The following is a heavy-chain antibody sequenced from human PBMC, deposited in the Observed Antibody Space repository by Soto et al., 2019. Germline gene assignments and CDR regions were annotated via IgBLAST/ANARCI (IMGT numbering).Heavy chain of an antibody. V-gene: IGHV3-23*01. CDR2: ISATGATT. CDR3: AKGRKSTEKDIAVMLAAASSIQH. J-gene: IGHJ1*01. CDR1: GFTFSDYA. Sequence: QPGGSLRLSCVASGFTFSDYAMTRVRQAPGKGLEWVSVISATGATTYYADSVRGRFTISRDNSRNTLNLQMNDLRVEDTAVIYCAKGRKSTEKDIAVMLAAASSIQHWGQGTLVTVSS. D-gene: IGHD2-15*01.